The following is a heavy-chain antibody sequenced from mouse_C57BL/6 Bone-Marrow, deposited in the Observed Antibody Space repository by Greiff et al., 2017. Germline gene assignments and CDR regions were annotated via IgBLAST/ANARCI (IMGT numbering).Heavy chain of an antibody. CDR3: ARGGAYYSNYGAMDY. CDR1: GYSFTSYY. D-gene: IGHD2-5*01. CDR2: IYPGSGNT. V-gene: IGHV1-66*01. Sequence: QVQLQQSGPELVKPGASVKISCKASGYSFTSYYIHWVKQRPGQGLEWIGWIYPGSGNTKYNEKFKGKATLTADTSSSTAYMQLSSLTSEDSAVYYCARGGAYYSNYGAMDYWGQGTSVTVSA. J-gene: IGHJ4*01.